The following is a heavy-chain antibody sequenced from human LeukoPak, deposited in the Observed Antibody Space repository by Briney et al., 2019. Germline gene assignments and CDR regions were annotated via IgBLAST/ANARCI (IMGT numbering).Heavy chain of an antibody. Sequence: KASETLSLTCTVSGGSISSSSYYWGWIRQPPGKGLEWIGSIYYSGSTYYNPSLKSRVTISVDTSKNQFSLKLSSVTAADTAVYYCASPIEYDSSGYTSPRWGQGTLVTVSS. CDR2: IYYSGST. D-gene: IGHD3-22*01. CDR3: ASPIEYDSSGYTSPR. V-gene: IGHV4-39*01. CDR1: GGSISSSSYY. J-gene: IGHJ4*02.